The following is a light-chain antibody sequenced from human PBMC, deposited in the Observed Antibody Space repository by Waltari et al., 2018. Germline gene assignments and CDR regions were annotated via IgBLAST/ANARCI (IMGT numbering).Light chain of an antibody. J-gene: IGLJ3*02. V-gene: IGLV2-14*01. CDR3: CSHSSSSTLVL. CDR2: EVN. Sequence: QSALTPPASVSGSPGQSITLSCTGTTPDVGAYNFVSWYQQHPGEVPNLLIYEVNNRPSGVADRFSGSRSGNTGSLTIAGLLAEDEADYYCCSHSSSSTLVLFGGGTKVTVL. CDR1: TPDVGAYNF.